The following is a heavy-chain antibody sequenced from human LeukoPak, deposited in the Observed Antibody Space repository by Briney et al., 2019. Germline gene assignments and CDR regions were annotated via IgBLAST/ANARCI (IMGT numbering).Heavy chain of an antibody. V-gene: IGHV1-18*01. CDR1: GYTFTSYG. CDR3: ARDPRYYDSSGYYLPFDY. CDR2: ISAYNGNT. Sequence: ASVKVSCKASGYTFTSYGISWVRQAPGQGLEWMGWISAYNGNTNYAQKLQGRVTMTTDTSTSTAYMELRSLRSDDTAVYYCARDPRYYDSSGYYLPFDYWGQGTLVTVSS. D-gene: IGHD3-22*01. J-gene: IGHJ4*02.